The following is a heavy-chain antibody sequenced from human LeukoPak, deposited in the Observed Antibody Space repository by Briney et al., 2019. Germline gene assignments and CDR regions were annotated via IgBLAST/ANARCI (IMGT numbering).Heavy chain of an antibody. J-gene: IGHJ6*03. Sequence: GGSLRLSCAASGFTFSSYSMNWVRQAPGKGLEWVSSIISSSSYIYYADSVKGRFTISRDNAKNSLYLQMNSLRAEDTAVYYCARVASSTSGGYYYYYMDVWGKGTTVTVSS. V-gene: IGHV3-21*01. CDR2: IISSSSYI. CDR3: ARVASSTSGGYYYYYMDV. CDR1: GFTFSSYS. D-gene: IGHD2-2*01.